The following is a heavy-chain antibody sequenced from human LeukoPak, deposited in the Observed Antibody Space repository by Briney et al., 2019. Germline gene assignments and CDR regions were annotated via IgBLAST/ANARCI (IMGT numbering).Heavy chain of an antibody. V-gene: IGHV4-34*01. J-gene: IGHJ3*02. CDR2: INHCGGT. CDR1: GGSFSGYY. D-gene: IGHD4-17*01. CDR3: ARYDYGDYGTFDI. Sequence: PSETLSLTCAVCGGSFSGYYWSWIRQPPGKGLEWIGEINHCGGTNYSPSLKSRVTISVDTSKNQFSLKLSSVTAADTAVYYCARYDYGDYGTFDIWGQGTMVTVSS.